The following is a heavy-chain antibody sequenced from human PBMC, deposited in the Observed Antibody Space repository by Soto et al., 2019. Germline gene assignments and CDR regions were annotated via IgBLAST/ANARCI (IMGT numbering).Heavy chain of an antibody. V-gene: IGHV3-15*01. CDR3: TTGVSTYYYDSSGYYDGPDAFDI. D-gene: IGHD3-22*01. CDR1: GFTFSNAW. Sequence: PVGSLRLSCAASGFTFSNAWMSWVRQAPGKGLEWVGRMKSKTDGGTTDYAAPVKGRFTISRDDSKNTLYLQMNSLKTEDTAVYYCTTGVSTYYYDSSGYYDGPDAFDIWGQGTMVTVSS. CDR2: MKSKTDGGTT. J-gene: IGHJ3*02.